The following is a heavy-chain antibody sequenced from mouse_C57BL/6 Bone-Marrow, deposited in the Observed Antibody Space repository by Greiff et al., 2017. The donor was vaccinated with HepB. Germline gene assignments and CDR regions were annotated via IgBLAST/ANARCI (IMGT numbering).Heavy chain of an antibody. Sequence: VQVVESGPELVKPGASVKISCKASGYAFSSSWMNWVKQRPGKGLEWIGRIYPGDGDTNYNGKFKGKATLTADKSSSTAYMQLSSLTSEDSAVYFCVYDGYYVGWGQGTLVTVSA. CDR3: VYDGYYVG. J-gene: IGHJ3*02. CDR2: IYPGDGDT. V-gene: IGHV1-82*01. CDR1: GYAFSSSW. D-gene: IGHD2-3*01.